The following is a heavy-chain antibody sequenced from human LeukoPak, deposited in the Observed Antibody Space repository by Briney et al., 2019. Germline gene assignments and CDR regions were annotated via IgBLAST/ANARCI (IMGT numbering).Heavy chain of an antibody. CDR3: AREDCSNGCRAFDY. J-gene: IGHJ4*02. V-gene: IGHV4-59*01. CDR2: IHYTGTA. D-gene: IGHD6-19*01. Sequence: SETLSLTCTVSGGSISFYYWSWIRQPPGKGLEWIGYIHYTGTANYNPSLQSRVITSVDTSKNQSSLKLNSVTAADTAVYYCAREDCSNGCRAFDYWGQGISVTVSS. CDR1: GGSISFYY.